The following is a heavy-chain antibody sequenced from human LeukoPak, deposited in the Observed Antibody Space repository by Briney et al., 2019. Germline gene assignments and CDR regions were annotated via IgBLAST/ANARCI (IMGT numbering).Heavy chain of an antibody. D-gene: IGHD3-16*01. CDR3: ARASFQDWFDP. Sequence: PSETLSLTCTVSGGSISSYYWSWIRQPPGKGLEWIGYIYYSGSTNYNPSLKSRVTISVDTSKNQFSLKLSPVTAADTAVYYCARASFQDWFDPWGQGTLVTVSS. CDR1: GGSISSYY. V-gene: IGHV4-59*01. CDR2: IYYSGST. J-gene: IGHJ5*02.